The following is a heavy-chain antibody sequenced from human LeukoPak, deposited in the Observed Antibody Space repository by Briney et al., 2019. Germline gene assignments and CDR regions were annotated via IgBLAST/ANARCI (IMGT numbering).Heavy chain of an antibody. CDR3: ARGGIQVSGIDEFDY. CDR2: IGIRGDT. CDR1: GFTLIDYD. V-gene: IGHV3-13*01. Sequence: GGSLRLSCAASGFTLIDYDMHWVRQVLGKGLEWVSAIGIRGDTHYSGSVKGRFTISRENAESSLYLQMNSLRAEDTAVYYCARGGIQVSGIDEFDYWGQGTLVTVSS. J-gene: IGHJ4*02. D-gene: IGHD6-19*01.